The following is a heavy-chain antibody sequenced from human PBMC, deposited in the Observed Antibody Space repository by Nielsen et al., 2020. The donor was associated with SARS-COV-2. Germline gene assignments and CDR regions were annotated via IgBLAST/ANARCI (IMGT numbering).Heavy chain of an antibody. CDR2: MNPNSGNT. CDR3: ARGKLTATVFNYYYGMDV. D-gene: IGHD5-18*01. V-gene: IGHV1-8*01. CDR1: GYTFTSYD. J-gene: IGHJ6*02. Sequence: ASVKVSCKASGYTFTSYDINWVRQATGQGLEWMGWMNPNSGNTGYAQKFQGRVTMTRNTSMSTAYMELSSLRSEDTAVYYCARGKLTATVFNYYYGMDVWGQGTTVTVSS.